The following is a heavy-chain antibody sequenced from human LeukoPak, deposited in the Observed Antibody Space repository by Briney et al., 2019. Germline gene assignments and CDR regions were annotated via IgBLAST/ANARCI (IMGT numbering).Heavy chain of an antibody. V-gene: IGHV3-21*01. CDR3: ARDGLAAATLHWCFDL. CDR1: GFTFSSYG. Sequence: GGSLRLSCAASGFTFSSYGMSWVRQAPGKGLEWVSSISSSSSYIYYADSVKGRFTISRDNARNSLYLQMNSLRAEDTAVYYCARDGLAAATLHWCFDLWGRGTLVTVSS. D-gene: IGHD2-15*01. CDR2: ISSSSSYI. J-gene: IGHJ2*01.